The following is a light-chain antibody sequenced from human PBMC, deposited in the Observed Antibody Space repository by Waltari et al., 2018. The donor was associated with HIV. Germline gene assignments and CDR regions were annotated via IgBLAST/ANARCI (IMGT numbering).Light chain of an antibody. CDR1: SSDVGSHNL. Sequence: QSALTQPDSVSGSPGQSITISSTGSSSDVGSHNLVSWYQQNPGKAPKVIIFEVNKRPSGISNRFSGSKSGNTASLTISGLQAEDEADYYCCSYAGIVVFGGGTKLTVL. J-gene: IGLJ2*01. CDR2: EVN. CDR3: CSYAGIVV. V-gene: IGLV2-23*02.